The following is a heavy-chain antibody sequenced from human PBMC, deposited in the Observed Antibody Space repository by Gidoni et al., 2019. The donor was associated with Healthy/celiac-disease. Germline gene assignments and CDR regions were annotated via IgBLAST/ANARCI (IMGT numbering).Heavy chain of an antibody. CDR1: GGSISSYY. D-gene: IGHD3-3*01. V-gene: IGHV4-4*07. CDR3: ARDHDFWSGYTDYYYYMDV. CDR2: IYTSGST. J-gene: IGHJ6*03. Sequence: QVQLQESGPGLVKPSETLSLTCTVSGGSISSYYWSWIRQPAGKGLEWIGRIYTSGSTNYNPSLKSRVTMSVDTSKNQFSLKLSSVTAADTAVYYCARDHDFWSGYTDYYYYMDVWGKGTTVTVSS.